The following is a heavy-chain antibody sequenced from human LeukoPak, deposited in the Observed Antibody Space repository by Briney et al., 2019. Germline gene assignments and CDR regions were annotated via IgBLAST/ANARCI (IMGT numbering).Heavy chain of an antibody. V-gene: IGHV1-18*01. Sequence: ASVKASSKASGYTFTSYGISCVRQAPGQGLGWMGWISAYNGNKNYEQKLQGRVTMTTDTSTSTAYMELRSLRSDDTAVYYCASENPNLGLGEWGQGTLVTVS. CDR3: ASENPNLGLGE. J-gene: IGHJ4*02. CDR1: GYTFTSYG. CDR2: ISAYNGNK. D-gene: IGHD3-16*01.